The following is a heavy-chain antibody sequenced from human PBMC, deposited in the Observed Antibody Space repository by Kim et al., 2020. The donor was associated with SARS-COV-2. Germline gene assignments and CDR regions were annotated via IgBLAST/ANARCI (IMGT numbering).Heavy chain of an antibody. V-gene: IGHV4-39*07. J-gene: IGHJ4*01. D-gene: IGHD6-13*01. CDR2: MYYSGRT. CDR3: GRFFREQQLTDY. Sequence: SETLSLTCTVPGGSISSSSYFWAWIRQPPGKGLEWIGSMYYSGRTYPNTSLKSRVAIAVATSKNQFSLRLLSVTAADTAVYFGGRFFREQQLTDY. CDR1: GGSISSSSYF.